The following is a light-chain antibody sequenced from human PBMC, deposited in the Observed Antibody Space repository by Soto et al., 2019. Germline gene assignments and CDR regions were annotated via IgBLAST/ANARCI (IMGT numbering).Light chain of an antibody. CDR1: QTISSW. V-gene: IGKV1-5*03. Sequence: IQKTQSPSTLSGSVGDRVTITCRASQTISSWLAWYQQKPGKAPKLLIYKASTLKSGVPSRFSGSGSGTEFTLTISSLQPDDFATYYCQQYNSYSKTFGQRTKV. J-gene: IGKJ2*01. CDR2: KAS. CDR3: QQYNSYSKT.